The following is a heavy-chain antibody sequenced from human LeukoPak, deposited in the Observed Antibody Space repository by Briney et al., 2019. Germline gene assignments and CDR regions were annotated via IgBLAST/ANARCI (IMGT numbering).Heavy chain of an antibody. V-gene: IGHV3-7*01. D-gene: IGHD3-10*01. CDR2: IKQDGSEK. Sequence: GGSLRLSCAASGFTFSRYWMSWVRQAPGKGLEWVANIKQDGSEKYYVDSVKGRFTISRDNAKNSLYLQMNSLRAEDTAVYYSARLRVRGALNYYYYGMDVWGQGTTVTVSS. CDR3: ARLRVRGALNYYYYGMDV. J-gene: IGHJ6*02. CDR1: GFTFSRYW.